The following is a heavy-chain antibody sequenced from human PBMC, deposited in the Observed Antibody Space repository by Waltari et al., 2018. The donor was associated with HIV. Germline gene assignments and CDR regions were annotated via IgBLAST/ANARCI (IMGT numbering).Heavy chain of an antibody. CDR1: GYSFTTYG. V-gene: IGHV5-51*01. D-gene: IGHD2-15*01. CDR3: AKATATLAFDS. Sequence: EVQLVQSGSGVKRRGEALQISCKGAGYSFTTYGIGWVRQMPGKGLEWMGTVFPSDSETRYSPSFQGQVTISADKSTNTAYLQWSSLKASDTAIYYCAKATATLAFDSWGQGTLVTVSS. CDR2: VFPSDSET. J-gene: IGHJ4*02.